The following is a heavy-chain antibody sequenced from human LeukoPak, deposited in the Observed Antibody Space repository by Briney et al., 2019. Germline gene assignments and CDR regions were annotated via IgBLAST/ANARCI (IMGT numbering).Heavy chain of an antibody. CDR2: ISWNSGSI. J-gene: IGHJ5*02. D-gene: IGHD5-12*01. CDR1: GFTFDDYA. Sequence: GRSLRLSCAASGFTFDDYAMHWVRQAPGKGLEWVSGISWNSGSIGYADSVKGRFTISRDNTKNSLYLQMNSLRAEDMALYYCAKGISDIVATSWFDPWGQGTLVTVSS. V-gene: IGHV3-9*03. CDR3: AKGISDIVATSWFDP.